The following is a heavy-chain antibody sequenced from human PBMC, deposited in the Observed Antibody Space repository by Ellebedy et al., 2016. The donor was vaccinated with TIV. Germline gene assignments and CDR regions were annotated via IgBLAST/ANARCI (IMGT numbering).Heavy chain of an antibody. J-gene: IGHJ6*02. Sequence: MPSETLSLTCTVSGGSISSSSYYWGWIRQPPGKGLEWIGSIYYSGSTYYNPSLKSRVTISVDTSKNQFSLKLSSVTAADTAVYYCARQGDEEDLDVWGQGTTVTVSS. D-gene: IGHD3-16*01. V-gene: IGHV4-39*01. CDR3: ARQGDEEDLDV. CDR2: IYYSGST. CDR1: GGSISSSSYY.